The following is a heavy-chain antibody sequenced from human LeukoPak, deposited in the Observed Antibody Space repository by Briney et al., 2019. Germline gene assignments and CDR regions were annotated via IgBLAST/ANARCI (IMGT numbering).Heavy chain of an antibody. Sequence: SVKVSCKASGGTFSSYAISWVRQAPGQGLEWMGGIIPILGTANYAQKFQGRVTITADESTSTAYMELSSLRSEDTAVYYCARALGDSSSWYAFDIWAQGTMVIVSS. J-gene: IGHJ3*02. CDR1: GGTFSSYA. V-gene: IGHV1-69*13. D-gene: IGHD6-13*01. CDR3: ARALGDSSSWYAFDI. CDR2: IIPILGTA.